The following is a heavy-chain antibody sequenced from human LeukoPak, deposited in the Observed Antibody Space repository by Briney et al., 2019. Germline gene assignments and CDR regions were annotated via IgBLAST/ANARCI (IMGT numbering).Heavy chain of an antibody. CDR1: GYSFTGYW. V-gene: IGHV5-51*01. CDR2: IYPGDSDT. CDR3: ARSAELFSYWSWFDP. D-gene: IGHD1-7*01. Sequence: GESLQISCKGSGYSFTGYWIGWVRQMPGKGLEWMGIIYPGDSDTRYSPSFQGQVTISADKSISTAYLQWSSLKASDTAMYYCARSAELFSYWSWFDPWGQGTLVTVSS. J-gene: IGHJ5*02.